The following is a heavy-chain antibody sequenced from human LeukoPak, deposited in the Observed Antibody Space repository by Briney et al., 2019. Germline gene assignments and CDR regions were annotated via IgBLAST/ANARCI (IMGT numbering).Heavy chain of an antibody. Sequence: ASVKVSCKASGGTFNSYAISWVRQAPGQELEWMGGIIPIFGTANYAQKFQGRVTITADESTSTAYMELSSLRSEDTAVYYCARDGRIVGALHYYYGMDVWGQGTTVTVSS. D-gene: IGHD1-26*01. CDR3: ARDGRIVGALHYYYGMDV. CDR2: IIPIFGTA. J-gene: IGHJ6*02. CDR1: GGTFNSYA. V-gene: IGHV1-69*13.